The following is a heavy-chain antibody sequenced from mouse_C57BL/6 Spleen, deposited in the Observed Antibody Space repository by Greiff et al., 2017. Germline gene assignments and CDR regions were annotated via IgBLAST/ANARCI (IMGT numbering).Heavy chain of an antibody. CDR3: ARPFDGYYEGSFAY. D-gene: IGHD2-3*01. CDR2: ISSGSSTI. Sequence: EVKLQESGGGLVKPGGSLKLSCAASGFTFSDYGMHWVRQAPEKGLEWVAYISSGSSTIYYADTVKGRFTISRDNAKNTLFLQMTSLRSEDTAMYYCARPFDGYYEGSFAYWGQGTLVTVSA. V-gene: IGHV5-17*01. CDR1: GFTFSDYG. J-gene: IGHJ3*01.